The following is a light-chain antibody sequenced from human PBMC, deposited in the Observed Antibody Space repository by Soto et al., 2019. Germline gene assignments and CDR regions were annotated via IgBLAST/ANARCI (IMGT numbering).Light chain of an antibody. CDR3: MQGAHGPPT. CDR2: KVS. CDR1: QSLVYSYGNTY. J-gene: IGKJ3*01. V-gene: IGKV2-30*01. Sequence: DVVMTQSPLSLPVTLGQPASISCRSSQSLVYSYGNTYLSWLHQRPGQYPMRLIYKVSNRDSGVPDRFSGSGSGTNFSLNISRVDAEVPGVYYCMQGAHGPPTFGPGARGHIK.